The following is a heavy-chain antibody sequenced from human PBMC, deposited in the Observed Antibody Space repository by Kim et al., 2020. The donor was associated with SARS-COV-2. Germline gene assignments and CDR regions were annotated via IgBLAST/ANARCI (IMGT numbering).Heavy chain of an antibody. CDR3: TRLDDFFFGTRGYSPIHY. CDR1: GYSFMSHW. D-gene: IGHD3-22*01. Sequence: GESLKISCEGSGYSFMSHWIGWVRQTPGKGPEWLGIIFPADSSTRYSPSFQGQVTISADISIRTAYLHLSSLKASDTAMYYCTRLDDFFFGTRGYSPIHYWGQGTLVTVSS. CDR2: IFPADSST. V-gene: IGHV5-51*01. J-gene: IGHJ1*01.